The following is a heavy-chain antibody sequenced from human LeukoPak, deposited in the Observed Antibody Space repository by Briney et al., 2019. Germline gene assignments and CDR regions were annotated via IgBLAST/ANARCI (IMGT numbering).Heavy chain of an antibody. CDR1: GGTFSSYA. V-gene: IGHV1-69*13. Sequence: ASVKVSCKASGGTFSSYAISWVRQAPGQGLEWMGGIIPIFGTANYAQKFQGRVTITADESTSTAYMELSSLRSEDTAVYYCARHHDFWSGSRGPFFDYWGQGTLVTVSS. D-gene: IGHD3-3*01. CDR2: IIPIFGTA. J-gene: IGHJ4*02. CDR3: ARHHDFWSGSRGPFFDY.